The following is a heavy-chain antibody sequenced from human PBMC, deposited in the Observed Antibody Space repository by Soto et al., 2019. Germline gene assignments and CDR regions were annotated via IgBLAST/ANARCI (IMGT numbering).Heavy chain of an antibody. CDR2: INPNSGGT. Sequence: ASVKVSCKASGYTFTGYYMHWVRQAPGQGLEWMGWINPNSGGTNYAQKFQGRVTMTRDTSISTAYMELSRLRSDDTAVYYCARDGYSYGSGPLYYYYYGMDVWGQGTTVTVS. D-gene: IGHD5-18*01. V-gene: IGHV1-2*02. J-gene: IGHJ6*02. CDR3: ARDGYSYGSGPLYYYYYGMDV. CDR1: GYTFTGYY.